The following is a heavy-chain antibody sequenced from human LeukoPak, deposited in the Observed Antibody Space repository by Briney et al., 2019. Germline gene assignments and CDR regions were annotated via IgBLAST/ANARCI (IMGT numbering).Heavy chain of an antibody. CDR3: ARDQAFSGSYGKAPFLFDY. Sequence: GASVKLSFKSSGYTFTIYGISGVRQAPGQGLEWMWWIGAYNGNTNYAQKLQGRVTMTTDTSTSTAYMELRSLRSDDTAVYYCARDQAFSGSYGKAPFLFDYWGQGTLVTVSS. CDR1: GYTFTIYG. D-gene: IGHD1-26*01. J-gene: IGHJ4*02. V-gene: IGHV1-18*01. CDR2: IGAYNGNT.